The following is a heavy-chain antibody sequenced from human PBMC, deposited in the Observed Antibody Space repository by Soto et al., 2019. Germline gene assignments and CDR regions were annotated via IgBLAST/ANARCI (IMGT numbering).Heavy chain of an antibody. Sequence: GGSLRLSCAASGFTFSSYAMSWVRQAPGKGLEWVSAISGSGGSTYYAGSVKGRFTISRDNSKNTLYLQMNSLRAEDTAVYYCAKAMAAPYYYYYYGMDVWGQGTTVTVSS. CDR2: ISGSGGST. CDR3: AKAMAAPYYYYYYGMDV. V-gene: IGHV3-23*01. J-gene: IGHJ6*02. D-gene: IGHD6-13*01. CDR1: GFTFSSYA.